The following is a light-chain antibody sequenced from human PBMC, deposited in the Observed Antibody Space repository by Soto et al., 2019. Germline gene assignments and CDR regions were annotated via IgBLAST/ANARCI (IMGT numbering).Light chain of an antibody. V-gene: IGLV2-14*01. J-gene: IGLJ2*01. CDR1: SSDVGGYNY. CDR2: DVS. Sequence: QSALTQPDSVSGSPGQSITISCTGTSSDVGGYNYVSWYQQHPGKAPKLLIYDVSNRPSGVSNRFSGSKSGNTASLTISGLQAEDEADYYCSSYTISSTRVFGGGTKLTVL. CDR3: SSYTISSTRV.